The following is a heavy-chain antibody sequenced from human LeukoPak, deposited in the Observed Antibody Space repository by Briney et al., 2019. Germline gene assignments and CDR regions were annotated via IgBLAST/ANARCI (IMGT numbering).Heavy chain of an antibody. D-gene: IGHD6-19*01. J-gene: IGHJ4*02. Sequence: SETLSLTCTVSGGSIRSYYWSWIRQPPGKGLEWIGYIYYSGSTNYNPSLKSRVTISVDTSKNQFSLKLSSVTAADTAVYYCAKDGTNSGWYDHYFDYWGQGTLVTVSS. CDR1: GGSIRSYY. V-gene: IGHV4-59*01. CDR2: IYYSGST. CDR3: AKDGTNSGWYDHYFDY.